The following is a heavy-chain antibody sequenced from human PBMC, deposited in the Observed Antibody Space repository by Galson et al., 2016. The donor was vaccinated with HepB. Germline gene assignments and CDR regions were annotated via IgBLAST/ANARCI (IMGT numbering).Heavy chain of an antibody. CDR2: IAHDATIK. J-gene: IGHJ5*02. CDR3: ARDPTIGAPDWFDA. CDR1: GFTFSRHA. D-gene: IGHD3-10*01. Sequence: SLRLSCAASGFTFSRHAMHWVRQAPGKGLEWVAVIAHDATIKDYADSVEGRFTISRDSSKNTLYLEMHSLRDEDMAVYYCARDPTIGAPDWFDAWGQGTLVTVTS. V-gene: IGHV3-30*04.